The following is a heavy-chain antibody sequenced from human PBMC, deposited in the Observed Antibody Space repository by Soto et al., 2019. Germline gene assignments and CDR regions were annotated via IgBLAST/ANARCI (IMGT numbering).Heavy chain of an antibody. V-gene: IGHV3-33*01. D-gene: IGHD5-12*01. Sequence: GDSLRLSCAASGFAFSCCGMHWVRQAPGKGLEWVAIIWHDGSKEYYADSVKGRFTISRDNSRNTVHLQMNSLRVEDTAVYYCARDGYSGHDTHSIDYWSQGT. CDR1: GFAFSCCG. CDR2: IWHDGSKE. CDR3: ARDGYSGHDTHSIDY. J-gene: IGHJ4*02.